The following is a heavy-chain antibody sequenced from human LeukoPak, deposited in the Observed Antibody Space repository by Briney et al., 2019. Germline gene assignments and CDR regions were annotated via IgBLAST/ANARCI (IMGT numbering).Heavy chain of an antibody. J-gene: IGHJ4*02. V-gene: IGHV4-61*02. CDR1: GGSISSGSYY. D-gene: IGHD1-26*01. CDR2: IYTSGST. CDR3: ARGSRSYGLDY. Sequence: SETLSLTRTVSGGSISSGSYYWSWIRQPAGKGLEWIGRIYTSGSTNYNPSLKSRVTISVDTSKNQFSLKLSSVTAADTAVYYCARGSRSYGLDYWGQGTLVTVSS.